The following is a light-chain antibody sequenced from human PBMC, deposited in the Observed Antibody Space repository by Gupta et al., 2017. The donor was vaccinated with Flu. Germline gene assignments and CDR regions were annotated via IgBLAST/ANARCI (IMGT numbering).Light chain of an antibody. CDR3: QQYNRYPFN. CDR2: KAS. V-gene: IGKV1-5*03. CDR1: QSISNW. J-gene: IGKJ3*01. Sequence: DIQLTQSPSTLSASIRDRVTITCRASQSISNWLAWYQQKPGKAPKLLIYKASSLESGVPSRFSGSGSGTEFTLTISSLQPDDFATYYCQQYNRYPFNLGPGTKVEIE.